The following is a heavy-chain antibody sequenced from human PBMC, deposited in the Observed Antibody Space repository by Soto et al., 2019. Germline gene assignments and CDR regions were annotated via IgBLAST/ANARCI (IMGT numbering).Heavy chain of an antibody. CDR1: GYTFTSYG. CDR3: ARVGYSSSWYWFDP. CDR2: ISAYNGNT. Sequence: AAVKVSCKASGYTFTSYGISWVRQAPGQGLEWMGWISAYNGNTNYAQKLQGRVTMTTDTSTSTAYMELRSLRSDDTAVYYCARVGYSSSWYWFDPWGQGTLVTVSS. J-gene: IGHJ5*02. V-gene: IGHV1-18*04. D-gene: IGHD6-13*01.